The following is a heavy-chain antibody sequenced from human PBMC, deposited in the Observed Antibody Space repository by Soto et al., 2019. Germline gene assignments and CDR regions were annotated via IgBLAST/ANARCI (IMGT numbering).Heavy chain of an antibody. J-gene: IGHJ3*02. D-gene: IGHD3-22*01. Sequence: EVQLLESGGGLVQPGGSLRLSCAASGFTFSSYAMSWVRQAPGKGLEWVSVIYSGGSTYYADSVKGRFTISRDNSKNTLYLQMNSLRAEDTAVYYCARGTMRHLRGAFDIWGQGTMVTVSS. CDR3: ARGTMRHLRGAFDI. CDR2: IYSGGST. V-gene: IGHV3-23*03. CDR1: GFTFSSYA.